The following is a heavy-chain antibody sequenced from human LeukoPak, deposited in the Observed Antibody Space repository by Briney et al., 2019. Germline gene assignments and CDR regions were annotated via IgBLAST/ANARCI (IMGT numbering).Heavy chain of an antibody. J-gene: IGHJ4*02. V-gene: IGHV3-23*01. CDR2: ISGSGGST. CDR1: GFTFSSYA. D-gene: IGHD3-10*01. Sequence: SGGSLRLSCAASGFTFSSYAMSWVRQAPGKGLEWVSAISGSGGSTYYADSVKGRFTISRDNSKNTLYLQMNSLRAEDTAVYYCARALWFGESPFDYWGQGTLVTVSS. CDR3: ARALWFGESPFDY.